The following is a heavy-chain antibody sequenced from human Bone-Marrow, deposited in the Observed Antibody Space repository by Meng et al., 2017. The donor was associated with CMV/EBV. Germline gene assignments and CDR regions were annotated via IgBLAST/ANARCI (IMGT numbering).Heavy chain of an antibody. CDR3: ARAPTYYYDSSGYQLVFYCDY. D-gene: IGHD3-22*01. CDR1: GGSISSYY. J-gene: IGHJ4*02. V-gene: IGHV4-59*01. CDR2: IYYSGST. Sequence: SETLSLTCTVSGGSISSYYWSWIRQPPGKGLEWIGYIYYSGSTNYNPSLQSRVTISVDTSMNQFSLKLSSVTAADTAIYYCARAPTYYYDSSGYQLVFYCDYWGQGKLVTVSS.